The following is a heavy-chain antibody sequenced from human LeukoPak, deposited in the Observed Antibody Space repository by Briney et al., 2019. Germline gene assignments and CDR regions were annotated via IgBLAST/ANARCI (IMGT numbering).Heavy chain of an antibody. CDR2: IYYSGST. CDR1: GGSISSDY. V-gene: IGHV4-59*01. Sequence: SETLSLTCTVSGGSISSDYWSWIRQPPGRGLEWIWYIYYSGSTNYNPSLKSRVTISVDTSKNQFSLKLSSVTAADTAVYYCARLAARYSSSWHYFDYWGQGTLVTVSS. D-gene: IGHD6-13*01. CDR3: ARLAARYSSSWHYFDY. J-gene: IGHJ4*02.